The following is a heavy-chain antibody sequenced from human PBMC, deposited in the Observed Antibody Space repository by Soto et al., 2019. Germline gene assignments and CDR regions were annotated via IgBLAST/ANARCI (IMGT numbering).Heavy chain of an antibody. CDR1: GYTFTSYA. CDR2: ISGYNGNT. J-gene: IGHJ4*02. D-gene: IGHD4-17*01. CDR3: ARGGTNDYGDRVPFDY. V-gene: IGHV1-18*01. Sequence: QVQLVQSGAEVKKPGASVKVSCKASGYTFTSYAITWVRQAPGQGLEWMGWISGYNGNTNHAQKPQDRVTMTTDTCTRKVHMELRSLSSDDTAVYCCARGGTNDYGDRVPFDYWGQGTLVTVSS.